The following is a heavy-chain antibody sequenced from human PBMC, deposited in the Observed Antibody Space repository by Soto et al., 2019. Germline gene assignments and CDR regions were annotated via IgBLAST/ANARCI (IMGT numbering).Heavy chain of an antibody. CDR1: GFTFSSYA. CDR3: AKDRIPAAMHDDFDI. J-gene: IGHJ3*02. CDR2: ISGSGGST. D-gene: IGHD2-2*01. Sequence: EVQLLESGGGLVQPGGSLRLSCAASGFTFSSYAMSWVRQAPGKGLEWVSAISGSGGSTYYADSVKGRFTISRDNSKTTVNLQMNSLRDEDTAVYYCAKDRIPAAMHDDFDIWGQGTIVAVSS. V-gene: IGHV3-23*01.